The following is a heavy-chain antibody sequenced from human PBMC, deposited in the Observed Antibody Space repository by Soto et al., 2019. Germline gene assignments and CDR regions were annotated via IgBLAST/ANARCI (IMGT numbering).Heavy chain of an antibody. CDR2: IGTAGDT. CDR3: ARGGADSSSWFRGNAFDI. J-gene: IGHJ3*02. V-gene: IGHV3-13*01. Sequence: GGSLRLSCAASGFTFSSYDMHWVRQATGKGLEWVSAIGTAGDTYYPGYVKGRFTISRENAKNSLYLQMNSLRAGDTAVYYCARGGADSSSWFRGNAFDIWGQGTMVTVSS. D-gene: IGHD6-13*01. CDR1: GFTFSSYD.